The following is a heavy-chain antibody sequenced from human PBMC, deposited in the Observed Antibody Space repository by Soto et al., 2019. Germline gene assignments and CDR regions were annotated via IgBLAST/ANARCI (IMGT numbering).Heavy chain of an antibody. V-gene: IGHV5-10-1*01. J-gene: IGHJ5*02. Sequence: GESLKISCTGFGYTFTTFWINWVRQMPGKGLEWMGRIDPGDTYATYSPAFQGHVTISADKATSTAYLQWSSLKASDTAMYFCARIYCTTTTCDSWFDPWGQGTLGTSPQ. CDR2: IDPGDTYA. CDR3: ARIYCTTTTCDSWFDP. D-gene: IGHD2-2*01. CDR1: GYTFTTFW.